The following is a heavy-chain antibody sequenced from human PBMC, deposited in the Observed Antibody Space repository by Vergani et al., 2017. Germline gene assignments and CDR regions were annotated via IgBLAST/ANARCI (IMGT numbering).Heavy chain of an antibody. J-gene: IGHJ4*02. CDR3: VCRATSPPRCFDC. CDR2: INHSGTI. V-gene: IGHV4-34*01. Sequence: QVQLQQWGPGLLKPSETLSLTCAVYGGSLSGYYWSWIRLAPGKGLEWIGEINHSGTINYNPTLKSPFNVSIDTSRDHFSLKLTSVTAADTAVYRCVCRATSPPRCFDCWGQGTLVIVSS. CDR1: GGSLSGYY. D-gene: IGHD2-2*01.